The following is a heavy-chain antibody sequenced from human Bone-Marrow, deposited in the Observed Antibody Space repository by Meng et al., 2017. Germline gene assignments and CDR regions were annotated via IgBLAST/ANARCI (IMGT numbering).Heavy chain of an antibody. CDR3: AKDLLSLASYYYYGMAV. CDR2: ISWNSGSI. D-gene: IGHD3-16*02. J-gene: IGHJ6*01. V-gene: IGHV3-9*01. Sequence: GGSLRLSCAASGFTFDDYAMHWVRQAPGKGLEWVSGISWNSGSIGYADSVKGRFTISRDNAKNSLYLQMNSLRAEDTALYYCAKDLLSLASYYYYGMAVWGQGNTV. CDR1: GFTFDDYA.